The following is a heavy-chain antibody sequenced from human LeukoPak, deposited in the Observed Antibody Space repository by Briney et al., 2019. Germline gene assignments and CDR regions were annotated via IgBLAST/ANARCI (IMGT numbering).Heavy chain of an antibody. V-gene: IGHV6-1*01. D-gene: IGHD1-7*01. J-gene: IGHJ4*02. CDR2: TYYRSKWYN. CDR1: GDSVSSNSAG. CDR3: ARCKFNWNYGACYFDY. Sequence: SQTLSLTCAISGDSVSSNSAGWNWIRQSPSRGLEWLGRTYYRSKWYNDYAVSVKSRITINPDTSKNQFSLQLNSVTPEDTAVYYCARCKFNWNYGACYFDYWGQGTLVTVSS.